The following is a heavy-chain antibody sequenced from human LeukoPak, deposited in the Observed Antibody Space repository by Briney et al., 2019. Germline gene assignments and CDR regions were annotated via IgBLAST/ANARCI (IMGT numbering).Heavy chain of an antibody. J-gene: IGHJ6*02. D-gene: IGHD6-19*01. CDR2: ISGSGGST. V-gene: IGHV3-23*01. CDR3: AKGGWLVPYYYYYGMDV. CDR1: GFTFSSYA. Sequence: GGSLRLSCAASGFTFSSYAMSWVRQAPGKGLEWVSAISGSGGSTYYADSVKGRFTISRDNSKNTLYLQMNSLRAEDTAVYYCAKGGWLVPYYYYYGMDVWGQGTTVTVSS.